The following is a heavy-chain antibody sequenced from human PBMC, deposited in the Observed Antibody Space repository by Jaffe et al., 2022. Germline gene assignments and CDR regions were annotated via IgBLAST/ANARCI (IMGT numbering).Heavy chain of an antibody. CDR2: INEDASEK. CDR1: GFTFRSCW. J-gene: IGHJ4*02. V-gene: IGHV3-7*05. CDR3: ARDSRGVFDY. D-gene: IGHD3-10*01. Sequence: EVQLVESGGGLVQPGGSLRLSCAASGFTFRSCWMTWVRQAPGKGLEWVANINEDASEKYFLDSVKGRFTISRDNAKNSLYLQMNSLRAEDTAVYYCARDSRGVFDYWGQGTLVTVSS.